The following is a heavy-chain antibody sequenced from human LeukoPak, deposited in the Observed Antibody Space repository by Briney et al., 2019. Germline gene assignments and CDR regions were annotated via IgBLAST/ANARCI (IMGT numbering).Heavy chain of an antibody. CDR2: ISDTGNT. CDR1: GFTLSSYA. V-gene: IGHV3-23*01. J-gene: IGHJ4*02. CDR3: AKEEWLLAVYFDY. Sequence: GSLRLSCAASGFTLSSYAMSWVRQAPGKGLEWVSAISDTGNTYHADSVKGRFTISRDSSKNTLYLQMNSLRAEDTAVYYCAKEEWLLAVYFDYWGQGTLVTVSS. D-gene: IGHD3-3*01.